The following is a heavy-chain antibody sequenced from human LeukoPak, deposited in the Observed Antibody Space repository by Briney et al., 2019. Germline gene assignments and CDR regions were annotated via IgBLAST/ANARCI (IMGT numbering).Heavy chain of an antibody. V-gene: IGHV1-69*13. J-gene: IGHJ6*02. CDR1: GGTFSSYA. CDR3: ARDVAITIFGVVIINGMDV. CDR2: IIPIFGTA. D-gene: IGHD3-3*01. Sequence: SVKVSCKASGGTFSSYAISWVRQAPGQGLEWMGGIIPIFGTANYAQKFQGRVTITVDESTSTANMELSSLRSEDTAVYYCARDVAITIFGVVIINGMDVWGQGTTVTVSS.